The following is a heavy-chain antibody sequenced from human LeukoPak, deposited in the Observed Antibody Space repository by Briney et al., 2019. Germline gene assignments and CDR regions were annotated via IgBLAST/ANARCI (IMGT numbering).Heavy chain of an antibody. J-gene: IGHJ4*02. CDR2: ISRSGSSI. CDR3: ASYDSGGWYIKS. V-gene: IGHV3-21*01. CDR1: GFTFSTYS. Sequence: TGGSLRLSCTASGFTFSTYSMTWVRQAPGKGLEWVSSISRSGSSIHYADSVKGRFAISRDNAKNSLYLQMNSLRAEDTAVYYCASYDSGGWYIKSWGQGTLVTVSS. D-gene: IGHD6-19*01.